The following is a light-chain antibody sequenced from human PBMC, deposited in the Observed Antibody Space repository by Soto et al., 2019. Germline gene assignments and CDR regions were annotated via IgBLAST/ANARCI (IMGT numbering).Light chain of an antibody. J-gene: IGLJ1*01. CDR2: DTT. CDR1: TGAVTNGHY. Sequence: QAVVTQEPSLTVSPGGTVTLTCGSSTGAVTNGHYPYWFQQKPGQAPRTLIYDTTNRHSWTPARFSGSLLGGKAALTLSGAQHADEDEYYCLLSYNGPYVFGTGTKVT. V-gene: IGLV7-46*01. CDR3: LLSYNGPYV.